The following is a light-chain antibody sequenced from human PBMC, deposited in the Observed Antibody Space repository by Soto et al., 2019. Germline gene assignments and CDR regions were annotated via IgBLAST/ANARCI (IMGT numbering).Light chain of an antibody. Sequence: QSVLTQPRSVSGSPGQSVTISCTGTTSDVGGYNYVSWYQHHPGKAPKLMIYDVNKRPSGVPERFSGSKSGNTASLTISGLQAEDESDYYCCSYAGSYTYVFGTGTKVTVL. CDR1: TSDVGGYNY. V-gene: IGLV2-11*01. J-gene: IGLJ1*01. CDR2: DVN. CDR3: CSYAGSYTYV.